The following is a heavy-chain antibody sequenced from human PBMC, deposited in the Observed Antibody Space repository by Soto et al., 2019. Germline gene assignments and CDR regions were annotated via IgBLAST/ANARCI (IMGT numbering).Heavy chain of an antibody. D-gene: IGHD3-22*01. Sequence: PSETLSLTCTVSGGSISSSSYYWGWIRQPPGKGLEWIGSIYYSGSTYYNPSLKSRVTISVDTSKNQFSLKLSSATAADTAVYYCARHEITMIVVGVNYFDYWGQGTLVTVSS. CDR3: ARHEITMIVVGVNYFDY. V-gene: IGHV4-39*01. CDR2: IYYSGST. J-gene: IGHJ4*02. CDR1: GGSISSSSYY.